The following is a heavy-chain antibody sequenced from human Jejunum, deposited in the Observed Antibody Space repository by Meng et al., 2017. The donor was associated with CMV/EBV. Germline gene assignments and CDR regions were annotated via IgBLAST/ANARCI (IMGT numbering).Heavy chain of an antibody. CDR3: VRGGPMVRGIFDY. CDR1: GDYLTKNNW. V-gene: IGHV4/OR15-8*02. Sequence: SGDYLTKNNWWSWVRQAPGKGLEWIGEMFHTGNTYYNPSLKSRVTLSMDKSKNQFSLTLTSLTAADTAVFYCVRGGPMVRGIFDYWGQGSLVTVSS. D-gene: IGHD3-10*01. CDR2: MFHTGNT. J-gene: IGHJ4*02.